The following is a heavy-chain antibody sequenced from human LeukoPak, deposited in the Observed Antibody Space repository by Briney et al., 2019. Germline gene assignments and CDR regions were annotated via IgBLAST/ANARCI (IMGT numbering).Heavy chain of an antibody. CDR2: ISGSGGST. V-gene: IGHV3-23*01. Sequence: GGSLRLSCAASGFIFRSYEMNWVRQAPGKGLEWVSAISGSGGSTYYADSVKGRFTISRDNSKNTLYLQMNSLRAEDTAVYYCAKEPTVVVDSAFDIWGQGTMVAVSS. CDR1: GFIFRSYE. J-gene: IGHJ3*02. D-gene: IGHD2-2*01. CDR3: AKEPTVVVDSAFDI.